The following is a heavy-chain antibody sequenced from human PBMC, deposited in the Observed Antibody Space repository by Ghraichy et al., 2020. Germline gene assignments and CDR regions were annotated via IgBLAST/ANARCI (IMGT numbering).Heavy chain of an antibody. J-gene: IGHJ4*02. D-gene: IGHD3-10*01. CDR1: GGSFSGYY. CDR3: ARTRPTRITMVRGASVFDY. V-gene: IGHV4-34*01. CDR2: INHSGST. Sequence: SETLSLTCAVYGGSFSGYYWSWIRQPPGKGLEWIGEINHSGSTNYNPSLKSRVTISVDTSKNQFSLKLSSVTAADTAVYYCARTRPTRITMVRGASVFDYWGQGTLVTVSS.